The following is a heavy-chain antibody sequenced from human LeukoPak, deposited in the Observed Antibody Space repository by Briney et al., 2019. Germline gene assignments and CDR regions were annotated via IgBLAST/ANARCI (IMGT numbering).Heavy chain of an antibody. D-gene: IGHD2/OR15-2a*01. V-gene: IGHV3-66*01. Sequence: GGSLRLSCAASGFTVSSNYMSWVRQAPGKGLEWVSVIYSGGSTYYADSVKGRFTISRDNSKNTLYLQMNSLRAEDTAVYYCARKGLLSGGSCDYWGQGTLVTVSS. J-gene: IGHJ4*02. CDR3: ARKGLLSGGSCDY. CDR2: IYSGGST. CDR1: GFTVSSNY.